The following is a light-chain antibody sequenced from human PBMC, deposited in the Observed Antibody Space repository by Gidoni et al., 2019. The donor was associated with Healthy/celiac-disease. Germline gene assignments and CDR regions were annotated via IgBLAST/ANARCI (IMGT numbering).Light chain of an antibody. CDR3: QQYNSSWT. CDR2: KAS. Sequence: DIQRTQSPSTLSASVGDRVTITCRASQSISSWLAWYQQKPGKAPKLLIYKASSLESGVPSRFSGSGSGTEFTLTISSLQPDDFATYYCQQYNSSWTFGQXTKVEIK. J-gene: IGKJ1*01. CDR1: QSISSW. V-gene: IGKV1-5*03.